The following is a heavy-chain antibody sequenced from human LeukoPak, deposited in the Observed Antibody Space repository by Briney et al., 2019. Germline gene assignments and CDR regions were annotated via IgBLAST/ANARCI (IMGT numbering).Heavy chain of an antibody. Sequence: SQTLSLTCTVSGGSISRTGYYWGWIRHPPGKGLEWIGSIYYNGNIYYNPSLKSRVTISVDTAKNQLSLKLTSVTDADTAVYYCARHADSGFGELAFDYWGQGTLVTVSS. CDR1: GGSISRTGYY. V-gene: IGHV4-39*01. D-gene: IGHD3-10*01. CDR3: ARHADSGFGELAFDY. CDR2: IYYNGNI. J-gene: IGHJ4*02.